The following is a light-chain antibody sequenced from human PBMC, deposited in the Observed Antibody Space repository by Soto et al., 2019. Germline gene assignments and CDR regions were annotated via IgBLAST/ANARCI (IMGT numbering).Light chain of an antibody. CDR1: SSNIGAGYD. CDR3: QSYDSSLSGLV. Sequence: QAVVTQPPSVSGAPGQRVTISCTGSSSNIGAGYDVHWYQQLPGTAPKLLIYGNSNRPSGVPDRFSGSKSGTSASLAITGLQAEDEADYYCQSYDSSLSGLVFGTGNKVTVL. V-gene: IGLV1-40*01. CDR2: GNS. J-gene: IGLJ1*01.